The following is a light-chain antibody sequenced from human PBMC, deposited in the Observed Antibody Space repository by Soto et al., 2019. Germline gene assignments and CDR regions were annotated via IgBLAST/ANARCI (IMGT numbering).Light chain of an antibody. Sequence: DIQMTQSPSTLSASVGDIVTITCRASQSISSWLAWYQQKPGKAPKLLIYKASSLESGVPSRFSGSGSGTDFTLTISSLQPEDFATYHCQQFNTYPTFGGGTKVDI. J-gene: IGKJ4*01. CDR1: QSISSW. V-gene: IGKV1-5*03. CDR2: KAS. CDR3: QQFNTYPT.